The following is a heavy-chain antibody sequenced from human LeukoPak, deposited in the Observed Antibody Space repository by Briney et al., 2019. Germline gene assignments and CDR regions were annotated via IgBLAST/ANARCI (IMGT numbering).Heavy chain of an antibody. CDR1: GFVFDTYA. V-gene: IGHV3-23*01. J-gene: IGHJ3*01. Sequence: GGSLRLSCAASGFVFDTYAMNWVRQAPGKGLEWVSLISGSGVTTDYSDSVKGRFTISRDNSKNTLYLQMNTLRADDTAVYWCAKDLFGDWTALHVWGRGTVVIVSS. CDR2: ISGSGVTT. D-gene: IGHD3-10*02. CDR3: AKDLFGDWTALHV.